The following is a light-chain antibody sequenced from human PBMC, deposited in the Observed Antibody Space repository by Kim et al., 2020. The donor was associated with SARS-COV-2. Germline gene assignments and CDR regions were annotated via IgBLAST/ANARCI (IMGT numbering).Light chain of an antibody. Sequence: DIHMDQSPSTLSASVGDRVTITCRASQTISSRLAWYQQKPEKAPTLLIYKASSLASGVPSRFSGTEVGAELTLTITSLQPDDFAIYYCHKYDGFPRTFGEGTKVDI. CDR1: QTISSR. CDR2: KAS. V-gene: IGKV1-5*03. J-gene: IGKJ1*01. CDR3: HKYDGFPRT.